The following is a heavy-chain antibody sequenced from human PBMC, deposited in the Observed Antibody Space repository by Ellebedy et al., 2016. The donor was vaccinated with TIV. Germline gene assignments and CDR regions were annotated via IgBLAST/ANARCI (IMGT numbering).Heavy chain of an antibody. V-gene: IGHV4-34*01. CDR1: GGSFSGYY. CDR2: INHSGST. Sequence: SETLSLTCAVYGGSFSGYYWSWIRQPPGEGLEWIGEINHSGSTNYNPSLKSRVTISVDTSKDQFSLKLSSVTAADTAVYYCARRVAAAYGMDVWGQGTTVTVS. CDR3: ARRVAAAYGMDV. D-gene: IGHD6-13*01. J-gene: IGHJ6*02.